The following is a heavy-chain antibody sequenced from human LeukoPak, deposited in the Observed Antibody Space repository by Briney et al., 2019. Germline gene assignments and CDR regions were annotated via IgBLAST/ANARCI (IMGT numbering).Heavy chain of an antibody. CDR2: ISGSGGST. V-gene: IGHV3-23*01. D-gene: IGHD2-15*01. CDR3: AKESTPRAYYYYYMDV. CDR1: GFTFSSYG. J-gene: IGHJ6*03. Sequence: PGGSLRLSCAASGFTFSSYGMSWVRQAPGKGLEWVSAISGSGGSTYYADSVKGRFTISRDNSKNTLYLQMNSLRAEDTAVYYCAKESTPRAYYYYYMDVWGKGATVTISS.